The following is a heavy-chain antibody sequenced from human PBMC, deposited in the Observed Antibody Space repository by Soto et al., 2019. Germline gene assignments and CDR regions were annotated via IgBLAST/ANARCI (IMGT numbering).Heavy chain of an antibody. V-gene: IGHV1-46*01. CDR3: ARDHSSSWYGYYYYYYGMDV. CDR1: GYTFTSYY. D-gene: IGHD6-13*01. CDR2: INPSGGST. Sequence: QVQLVQSGAEVKKPGASVKVSCKASGYTFTSYYMHWVRQAPGQGLEWMGIINPSGGSTSYAQKFQGSVTMTRDTSTSTVYMELSSLRSEDTAVYYCARDHSSSWYGYYYYYYGMDVWGQGTTVTVSS. J-gene: IGHJ6*02.